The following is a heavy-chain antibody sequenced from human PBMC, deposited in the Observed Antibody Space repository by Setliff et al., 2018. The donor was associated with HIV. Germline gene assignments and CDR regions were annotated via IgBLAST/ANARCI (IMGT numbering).Heavy chain of an antibody. CDR3: ARVGANANFDY. CDR2: LRRSGNT. V-gene: IGHV4-4*07. Sequence: SETLSLTCSVSGGSISSYYWGWIRQPAGKGLEWIGRLRRSGNTINNPSLNSRVTMSVDTSKNHFSLNLHSVTAADTAVYYCARVGANANFDYWGQGTQVTVSS. D-gene: IGHD1-26*01. CDR1: GGSISSYY. J-gene: IGHJ4*02.